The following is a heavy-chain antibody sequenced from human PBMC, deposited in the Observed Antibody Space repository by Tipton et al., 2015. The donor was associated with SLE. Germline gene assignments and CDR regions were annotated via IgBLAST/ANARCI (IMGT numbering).Heavy chain of an antibody. Sequence: SLRLSCAASGFTFSSYWMHWVRQAPGKGLVWVSRINSDGSSTTYADSAKGRFTISRDNAMNLVYLQMNSLRAEDTGVYYCGREPSSGTDVWGQGTTVTVSS. CDR3: GREPSSGTDV. D-gene: IGHD2-2*01. CDR1: GFTFSSYW. V-gene: IGHV3-74*01. J-gene: IGHJ6*02. CDR2: INSDGSST.